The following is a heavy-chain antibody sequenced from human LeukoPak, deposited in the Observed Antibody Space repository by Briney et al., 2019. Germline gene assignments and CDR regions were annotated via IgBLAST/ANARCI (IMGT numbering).Heavy chain of an antibody. Sequence: ASVKVSCKASGYSFTKYAIHWVRQAPGQRLEWMGWVNAGSGYAKYSQEFQGRVTINSDTSATTVYMELSSLRFEDMAMYYCARETYGAFDYWGRGTLVTASS. J-gene: IGHJ4*02. CDR2: VNAGSGYA. V-gene: IGHV1-3*03. CDR3: ARETYGAFDY. CDR1: GYSFTKYA. D-gene: IGHD4/OR15-4a*01.